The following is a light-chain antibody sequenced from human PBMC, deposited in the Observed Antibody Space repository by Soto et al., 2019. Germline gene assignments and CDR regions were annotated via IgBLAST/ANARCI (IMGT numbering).Light chain of an antibody. CDR3: CSYAGTYTWV. CDR2: DVG. Sequence: QSALTQPRSVSGSPGQSVTISCTGTSSDVGDYNYVSWYQQHPGEAPKLIIYDVGERPSGVPDRFSGSKSGNTASLTISGLQAEDEADYYCCSYAGTYTWVFGGGTKVTVL. J-gene: IGLJ3*02. V-gene: IGLV2-11*01. CDR1: SSDVGDYNY.